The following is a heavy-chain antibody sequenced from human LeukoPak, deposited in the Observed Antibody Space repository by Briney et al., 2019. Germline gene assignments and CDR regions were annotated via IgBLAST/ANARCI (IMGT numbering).Heavy chain of an antibody. V-gene: IGHV4-30-4*01. CDR2: IYYSGST. CDR1: GGSISSGDYY. CDR3: SRESGAFCPFGY. J-gene: IGHJ4*02. Sequence: SQTLSLTCTVSGGSISSGDYYWSWIRQPPGKGLEWIGYIYYSGSTYYNPSLNGRVTMSLDESSNQLSLKLISVTAADTAIYYCSRESGAFCPFGYWGQGTLVIVPS. D-gene: IGHD1-26*01.